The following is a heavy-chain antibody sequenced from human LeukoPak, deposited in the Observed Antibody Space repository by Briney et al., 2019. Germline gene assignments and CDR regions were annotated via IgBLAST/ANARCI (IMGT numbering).Heavy chain of an antibody. V-gene: IGHV1-24*01. CDR3: ATDCGPRRCEASDI. CDR1: GYTLTELS. J-gene: IGHJ3*02. D-gene: IGHD2-21*01. Sequence: ASVKVSCKVSGYTLTELSMHWVRQAPGKGLEWMGGFDPEDGETIYAQKFQGRVTMTEDTSTDTAYMELSSLRSEDTAVYYCATDCGPRRCEASDIWGQGTMVTVSS. CDR2: FDPEDGET.